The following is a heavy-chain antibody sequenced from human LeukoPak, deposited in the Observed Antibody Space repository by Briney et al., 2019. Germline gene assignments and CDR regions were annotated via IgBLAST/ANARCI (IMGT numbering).Heavy chain of an antibody. Sequence: ASVKVSCKASGYTFTGYYMHWVRQAPGQGLEWMGWISAYNGNTNYAQKLQGRVTMTTDTSTSTAYMELRSLRSDDTAVYYCARDCGPGYDSSGYYWRFVPGVGCYYYYYMDVWGKGTTVTVSS. CDR2: ISAYNGNT. D-gene: IGHD3-22*01. CDR1: GYTFTGYY. J-gene: IGHJ6*03. CDR3: ARDCGPGYDSSGYYWRFVPGVGCYYYYYMDV. V-gene: IGHV1-18*04.